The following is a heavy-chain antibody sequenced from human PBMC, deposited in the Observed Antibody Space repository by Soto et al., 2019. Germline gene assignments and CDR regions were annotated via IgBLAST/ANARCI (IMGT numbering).Heavy chain of an antibody. Sequence: QVQLVQSGAEVKKPGSSVKVYCKASGGTFSSYAISWVRQAPGQGLAWMGGIIPIYGTANDAQKFQGRVTITADESTSTAYMELSSLRSEDTAVYYGARYVRPPSGGGLYLGQGTLVTVSS. CDR1: GGTFSSYA. CDR2: IIPIYGTA. J-gene: IGHJ4*02. D-gene: IGHD3-10*02. V-gene: IGHV1-69*01. CDR3: ARYVRPPSGGGLY.